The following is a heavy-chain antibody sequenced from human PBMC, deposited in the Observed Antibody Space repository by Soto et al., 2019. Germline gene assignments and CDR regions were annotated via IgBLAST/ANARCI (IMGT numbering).Heavy chain of an antibody. Sequence: GGSLRLSCAASGFTFSSYGMHWVRQAPGKGLEWVAVISYDGSNKYYADSVKGRFTISRDNSKNTLYLQMNSLRAEDTAVYYSAKGRTVYYYYGMDVWGQGTTVTVSS. J-gene: IGHJ6*02. CDR2: ISYDGSNK. V-gene: IGHV3-30*18. CDR3: AKGRTVYYYYGMDV. D-gene: IGHD4-4*01. CDR1: GFTFSSYG.